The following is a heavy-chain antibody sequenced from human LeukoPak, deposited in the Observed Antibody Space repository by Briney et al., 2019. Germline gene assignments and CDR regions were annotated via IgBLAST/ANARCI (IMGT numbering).Heavy chain of an antibody. Sequence: ASVKVSCKASGYTFTSYDINWVRQATGQGLEWMGWMNPNSGNTGYAPKFRGRVTITRNISISTAYMELSSLRSEDTAVYYCVRGGASSSWYFSPGAFDIWGQGTMVTGSS. D-gene: IGHD6-13*01. CDR1: GYTFTSYD. V-gene: IGHV1-8*03. J-gene: IGHJ3*02. CDR2: MNPNSGNT. CDR3: VRGGASSSWYFSPGAFDI.